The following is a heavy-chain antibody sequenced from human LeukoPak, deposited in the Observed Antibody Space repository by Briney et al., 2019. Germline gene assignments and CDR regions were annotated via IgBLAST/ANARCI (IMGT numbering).Heavy chain of an antibody. CDR1: GFTFSSYS. D-gene: IGHD2/OR15-2a*01. V-gene: IGHV3-21*01. CDR3: ARAGRLSIFDY. CDR2: ISSSSSSYI. Sequence: GGSLRLSCAASGFTFSSYSMNWVRQAPGKGLEWVSSISSSSSSYIYYADSVKGRFTISRDNAKNSLYLQVNSLRAEDTAVYYCARAGRLSIFDYWGQGTLVTVSS. J-gene: IGHJ4*02.